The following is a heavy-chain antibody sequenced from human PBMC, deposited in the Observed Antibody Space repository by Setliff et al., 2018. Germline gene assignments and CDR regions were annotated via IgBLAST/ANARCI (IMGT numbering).Heavy chain of an antibody. CDR3: ARLSGFQYIDV. D-gene: IGHD6-25*01. CDR2: IYTSGST. V-gene: IGHV4-61*09. CDR1: GGSVNSGYDN. J-gene: IGHJ6*03. Sequence: SETLSLTCTVSGGSVNSGYDNWNWLRQPAGKGLEWIGHIYTSGSTNYNPSLKSRVTISVDASKNQFSLKLSSVTAADTAVYYCARLSGFQYIDVWGKGTTVTVSS.